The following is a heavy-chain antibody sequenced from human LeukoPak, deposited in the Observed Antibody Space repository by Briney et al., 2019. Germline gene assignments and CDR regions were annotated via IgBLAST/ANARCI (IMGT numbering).Heavy chain of an antibody. CDR1: GFTFTNYA. CDR3: ARDGGLNTNFGY. J-gene: IGHJ4*02. CDR2: ISYEGSNR. D-gene: IGHD2-15*01. V-gene: IGHV3-30*03. Sequence: SGASLRLSCVASGFTFTNYAMHWVRQAPGKGLEWVALISYEGSNRYYVDSMKGRLTISRDNSKNTVYLQMNSLRAEDTAVYYCARDGGLNTNFGYWGQGTLVTVSS.